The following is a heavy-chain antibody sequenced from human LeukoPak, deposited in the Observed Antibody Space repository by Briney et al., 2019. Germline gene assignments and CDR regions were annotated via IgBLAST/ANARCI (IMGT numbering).Heavy chain of an antibody. CDR3: ARGYSSSWSLDY. D-gene: IGHD6-13*01. J-gene: IGHJ4*02. CDR1: GGSISSYY. V-gene: IGHV4-59*12. CDR2: IYYSGTT. Sequence: SETLSLTCTVSGGSISSYYWSWIRQAPGKGLEWIGYIYYSGTTKYNPSLMGRVSISVDKSKNQFSLKLSSVTAADTAVYYCARGYSSSWSLDYWGQGTLVTVSS.